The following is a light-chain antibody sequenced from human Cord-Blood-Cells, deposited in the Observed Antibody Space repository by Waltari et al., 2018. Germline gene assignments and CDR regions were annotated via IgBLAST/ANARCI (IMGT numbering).Light chain of an antibody. Sequence: DLQMTQSPSSLSASVEGSVPITCRASQGISNYFAWFQQKPGNAPKSLIYAASSLQRGVPSRFSGSGSGTDFTLTISSLQPEDVATYYCQQYNSSPYTFGQGTKLEIK. CDR3: QQYNSSPYT. J-gene: IGKJ2*01. V-gene: IGKV1-16*01. CDR2: AAS. CDR1: QGISNY.